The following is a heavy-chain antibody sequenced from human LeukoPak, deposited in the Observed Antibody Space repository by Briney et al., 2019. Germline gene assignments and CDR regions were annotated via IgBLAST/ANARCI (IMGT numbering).Heavy chain of an antibody. CDR2: INSDGSST. J-gene: IGHJ3*02. D-gene: IGHD6-19*01. V-gene: IGHV3-74*01. CDR3: AKDRSGWPRDQDAFDI. Sequence: PGGSLRLSCAASGFTFSSYWMHWVRQAPGKGLVWVSRINSDGSSTSYADSVKGRFTISRDNSKNTLYLQMNSLRAEDTAVYYCAKDRSGWPRDQDAFDIWGQGTMVTVSS. CDR1: GFTFSSYW.